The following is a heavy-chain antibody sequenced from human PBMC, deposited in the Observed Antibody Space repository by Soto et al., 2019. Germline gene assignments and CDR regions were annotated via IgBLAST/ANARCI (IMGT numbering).Heavy chain of an antibody. J-gene: IGHJ3*02. V-gene: IGHV1-18*01. Sequence: QVQLMQSGDEVKEPGASVKVSCTTSRYTFTSHGISWVRQAPGQGLEWMGWISTFNGKTDYAQKFQGRVTMTADTRTNTAYMELRSLRSDDTALCFCARLLTEGATYREDAFDIWGQGTKVTVSS. D-gene: IGHD1-26*01. CDR1: RYTFTSHG. CDR2: ISTFNGKT. CDR3: ARLLTEGATYREDAFDI.